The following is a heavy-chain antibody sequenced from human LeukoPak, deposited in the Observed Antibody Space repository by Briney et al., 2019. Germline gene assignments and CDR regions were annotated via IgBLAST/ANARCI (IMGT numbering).Heavy chain of an antibody. D-gene: IGHD3-22*01. J-gene: IGHJ6*03. CDR3: ARSNYYDSSGYLYYYYYYMDV. CDR2: IYHSGST. CDR1: GYSISNGYY. Sequence: PSETLSLTCAVSGYSISNGYYWGWIRQPPGKGLEWIGSIYHSGSTYYNPSLKSRVTISVDTSKNQFSLKLSSVTAADTAVYYCARSNYYDSSGYLYYYYYYMDVWGKGTTVTVSS. V-gene: IGHV4-38-2*01.